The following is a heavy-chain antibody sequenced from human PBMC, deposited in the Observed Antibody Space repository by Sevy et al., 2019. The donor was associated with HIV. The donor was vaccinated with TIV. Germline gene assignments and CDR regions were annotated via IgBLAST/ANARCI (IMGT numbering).Heavy chain of an antibody. J-gene: IGHJ1*01. V-gene: IGHV1-46*01. CDR3: ARGPGYCSGGSCYPTAEYFQH. Sequence: ASVKVSCKASGYTFTSYYMHWVRQAPGQGLEWMGIINPSGGSTSYAQKFQGRVTMTRDTSTSTVYMELSSLRSEDTAVYYCARGPGYCSGGSCYPTAEYFQHWGQGTLVTVSS. D-gene: IGHD2-15*01. CDR1: GYTFTSYY. CDR2: INPSGGST.